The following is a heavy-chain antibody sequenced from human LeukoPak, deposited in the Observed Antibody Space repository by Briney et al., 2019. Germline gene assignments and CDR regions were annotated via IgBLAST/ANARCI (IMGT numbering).Heavy chain of an antibody. CDR1: GGSISSSY. CDR2: IYYSGST. Sequence: SETLSLTCTVSGGSISSSYWSWIRQPPGKGLEWIGYIYYSGSTNYNPSLKSRVTISVDTSKNQFSLKLSSVTAADTAVYYCARVIAAAGTPHWFDPWGQGTLVTVSS. D-gene: IGHD6-13*01. J-gene: IGHJ5*02. V-gene: IGHV4-59*01. CDR3: ARVIAAAGTPHWFDP.